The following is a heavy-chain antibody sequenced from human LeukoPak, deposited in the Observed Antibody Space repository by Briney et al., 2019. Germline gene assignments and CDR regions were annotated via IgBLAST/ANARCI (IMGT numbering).Heavy chain of an antibody. CDR1: GFTFSSYA. D-gene: IGHD1-26*01. J-gene: IGHJ5*02. CDR2: ISGSGGST. V-gene: IGHV3-23*01. Sequence: GGSLRLSCAASGFTFSSYAMSWVRQAPGKGLEWVSAISGSGGSTYYADSVKGRFTISRDNFKNTLYLQMNSLRAEDTAVYYCAKSGSGSYKYNWFDPWGQGTLVTVSS. CDR3: AKSGSGSYKYNWFDP.